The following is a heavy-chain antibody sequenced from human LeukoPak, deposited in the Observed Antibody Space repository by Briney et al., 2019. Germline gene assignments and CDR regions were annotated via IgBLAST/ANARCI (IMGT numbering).Heavy chain of an antibody. CDR1: GGSISSGDYY. CDR3: ARGDGSGSYYNNWFDP. CDR2: IYYSGST. D-gene: IGHD3-10*01. J-gene: IGHJ5*02. V-gene: IGHV4-30-4*01. Sequence: SQTLSLTCTVSGGSISSGDYYWSWIRQPPGKGLEWIGYIYYSGSTYYNPPLKSRVTISVDTSKNQFSLKLSSVTAADTAVYYCARGDGSGSYYNNWFDPWGQGTLVTVSS.